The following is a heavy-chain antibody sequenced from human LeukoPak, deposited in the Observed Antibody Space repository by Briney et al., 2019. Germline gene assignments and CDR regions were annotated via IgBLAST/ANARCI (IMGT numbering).Heavy chain of an antibody. CDR3: ARGGSTVVPDY. CDR2: ISSSSTYI. J-gene: IGHJ4*02. D-gene: IGHD4-23*01. CDR1: GSTFTNYI. V-gene: IGHV3-21*01. Sequence: KSGGSLRLSCTASGSTFTNYITNWVRQAPGKGLEWVSSISSSSTYIYYADSVKGRFTVSRDNAKNSLYLQMNSLRAEDTAVYHCARGGSTVVPDYWGQGTLVTVSS.